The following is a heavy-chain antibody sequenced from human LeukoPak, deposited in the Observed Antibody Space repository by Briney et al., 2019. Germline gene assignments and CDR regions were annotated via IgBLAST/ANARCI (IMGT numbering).Heavy chain of an antibody. CDR2: VDPEDGET. V-gene: IGHV1-69-2*01. J-gene: IGHJ4*02. D-gene: IGHD6-13*01. CDR1: GYTFTDYY. CDR3: ATFRGYSSSWLDY. Sequence: GASVKVSCKASGYTFTDYYMHWVQQAPGKGLEWMGRVDPEDGETIYAEKFQGRVTITADTSTDTAYMELSSLRSVDTAVYYCATFRGYSSSWLDYWGQGTLVTVSS.